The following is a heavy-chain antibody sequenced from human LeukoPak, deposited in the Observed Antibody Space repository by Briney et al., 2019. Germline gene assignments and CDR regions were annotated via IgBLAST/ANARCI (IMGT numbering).Heavy chain of an antibody. V-gene: IGHV1-46*01. CDR3: ATDRSNQYYYDSSGRAFDI. D-gene: IGHD3-22*01. CDR1: GYTFTSYY. Sequence: ASVTVSCTASGYTFTSYYMHWVRQAPGQGLEWMGIINPSGGSTSYAQKFQGRVTMTEDTSTDTAYMELSSLRSEDTAVYYCATDRSNQYYYDSSGRAFDIWGQGTMVTVSS. J-gene: IGHJ3*02. CDR2: INPSGGST.